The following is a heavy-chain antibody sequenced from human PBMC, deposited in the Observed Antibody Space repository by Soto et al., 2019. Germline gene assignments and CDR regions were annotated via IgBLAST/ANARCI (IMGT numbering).Heavy chain of an antibody. CDR1: GYTFTSYC. CDR2: ISAYNGNT. Sequence: ASVKVSCKASGYTFTSYCISWVRQAPGQGLEWMGWISAYNGNTNYAQKLQGRVTMTTDTSTSTAYMELRSLRSDDTAVYYCARDSGYGDYEAFVDVWGQGSTVTVSS. D-gene: IGHD4-17*01. CDR3: ARDSGYGDYEAFVDV. J-gene: IGHJ6*02. V-gene: IGHV1-18*01.